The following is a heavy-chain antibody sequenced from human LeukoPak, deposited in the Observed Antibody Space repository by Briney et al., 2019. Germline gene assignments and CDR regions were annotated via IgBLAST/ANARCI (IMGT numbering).Heavy chain of an antibody. CDR3: ARVDSWGVRWFDP. V-gene: IGHV4-34*01. Sequence: AETLSLTCAVYGGSFSGYYWSGIRQPPGKGLEWIGEINHSGSTNYNPCRKSRVTISVDTCKNQFSLQLSSVTAADTAVYYCARVDSWGVRWFDPWGQGTLVTVSS. CDR1: GGSFSGYY. J-gene: IGHJ5*02. D-gene: IGHD3-10*01. CDR2: INHSGST.